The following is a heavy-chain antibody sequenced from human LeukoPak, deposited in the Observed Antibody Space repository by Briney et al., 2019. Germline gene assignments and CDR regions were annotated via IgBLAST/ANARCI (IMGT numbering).Heavy chain of an antibody. Sequence: ASVKVSCKASGYTFTSYDINWVRQATGQGLEWMGWMNPNSGNTGYAQKFQGRVTMTRNTSISTAYMELSSLRSEDTAVYYCARRFSVSGSPITYWGQGTLVTVSS. D-gene: IGHD3-10*01. CDR2: MNPNSGNT. CDR1: GYTFTSYD. V-gene: IGHV1-8*01. J-gene: IGHJ4*02. CDR3: ARRFSVSGSPITY.